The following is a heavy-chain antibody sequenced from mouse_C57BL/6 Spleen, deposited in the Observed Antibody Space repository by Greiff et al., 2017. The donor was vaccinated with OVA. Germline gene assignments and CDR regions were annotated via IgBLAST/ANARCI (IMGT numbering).Heavy chain of an antibody. V-gene: IGHV1-82*01. CDR1: GYAFSSSW. J-gene: IGHJ2*01. D-gene: IGHD2-1*01. CDR3: ARMERGNPDY. CDR2: IYPGDGDT. Sequence: VQRVESGPELVKPGASVKISCKASGYAFSSSWMNWVKQRPGKGLEWIGRIYPGDGDTNYNGKFKGKATLTADKSSSTAYMQLSSLTSEDSAVYFCARMERGNPDYWGQGTTLTVSS.